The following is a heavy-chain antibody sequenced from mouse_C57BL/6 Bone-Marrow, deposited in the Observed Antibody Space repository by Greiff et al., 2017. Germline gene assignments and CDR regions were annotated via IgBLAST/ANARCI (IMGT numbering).Heavy chain of an antibody. V-gene: IGHV1-55*01. J-gene: IGHJ3*01. D-gene: IGHD2-12*01. CDR1: GYTFTSYW. CDR2: IYPGSGST. Sequence: VKLLESGAELVKPGASVKMSCKASGYTFTSYWITWVKQRPGQGLEWIGDIYPGSGSTNYNEKFKSKATLTVDTSSSTAYMQLSSLTSEDSAVYYCALYSFWFAYWGQGTLVTVSA. CDR3: ALYSFWFAY.